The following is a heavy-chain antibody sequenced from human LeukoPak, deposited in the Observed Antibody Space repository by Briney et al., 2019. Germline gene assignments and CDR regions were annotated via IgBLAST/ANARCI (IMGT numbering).Heavy chain of an antibody. CDR1: GGSISSYY. CDR3: AGEGYSGSYWAYNWFDP. CDR2: IYYSGST. J-gene: IGHJ5*02. Sequence: SETLSLTCTVSGGSISSYYWSWIRQPPGKGLEWIGYIYYSGSTNYNPSLKSRVTISVDTSKNQFSLKLSSVTAADTAVYYCAGEGYSGSYWAYNWFDPWGQGTLVTVSS. D-gene: IGHD1-26*01. V-gene: IGHV4-59*01.